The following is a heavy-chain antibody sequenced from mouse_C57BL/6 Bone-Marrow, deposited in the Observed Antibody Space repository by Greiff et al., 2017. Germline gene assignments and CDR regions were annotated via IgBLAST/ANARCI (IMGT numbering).Heavy chain of an antibody. J-gene: IGHJ1*03. D-gene: IGHD1-1*01. CDR3: ARDYGSSYWYFDV. Sequence: QVQLQQSGPGLVKPGASVKLSCKASGYTFTSYDINWVKQRPGQGLAWIGWIYPRDGSTKYNEQFNGKATLTVATSSSTAYMELHSLTSEDSAVYCCARDYGSSYWYFDVWGTGTTVTVSS. V-gene: IGHV1-85*01. CDR2: IYPRDGST. CDR1: GYTFTSYD.